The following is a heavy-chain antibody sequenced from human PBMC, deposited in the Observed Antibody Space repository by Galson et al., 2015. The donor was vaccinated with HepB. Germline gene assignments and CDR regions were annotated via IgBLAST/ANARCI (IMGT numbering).Heavy chain of an antibody. D-gene: IGHD2-2*01. CDR3: ANAYSTSWDFTRVGLGY. Sequence: SLRLSCAASGFAFYNYGMHWVRQAPGKGLEWVAGISYDGNIKSYADSVKGRFTISRHNFQNTLYLQMNSLRTEDTAVYCCANAYSTSWDFTRVGLGYWGRGTLVTVSS. J-gene: IGHJ4*02. CDR2: ISYDGNIK. V-gene: IGHV3-30*18. CDR1: GFAFYNYG.